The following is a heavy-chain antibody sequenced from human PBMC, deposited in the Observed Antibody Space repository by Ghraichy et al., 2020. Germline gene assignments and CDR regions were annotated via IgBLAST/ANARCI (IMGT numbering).Heavy chain of an antibody. J-gene: IGHJ6*02. Sequence: GGSLRLSCAASGFNFSTFGMAWVRQAPGSGLEWVSLSVHTSDHMYYGDSVKGRFTVSRDIAKNSLFLQMDGLRADDTAVYFCARLVHPYYYYGMDVWGQGTMVFVSS. CDR3: ARLVHPYYYYGMDV. D-gene: IGHD6-13*01. CDR2: SVHTSDHM. CDR1: GFNFSTFG. V-gene: IGHV3-21*01.